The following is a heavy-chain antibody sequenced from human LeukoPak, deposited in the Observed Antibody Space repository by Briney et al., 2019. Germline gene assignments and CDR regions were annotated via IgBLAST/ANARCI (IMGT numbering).Heavy chain of an antibody. V-gene: IGHV3-30*02. CDR1: GFTFSSYG. CDR3: AKDKWVSGSDYHYDY. J-gene: IGHJ4*02. CDR2: IRYDGSNK. D-gene: IGHD1-26*01. Sequence: GGSLRLSCAASGFTFSSYGMHWVRQAPGKGLEWVAFIRYDGSNKYYADSVKGRFTISSDNSKNTLYLQMNSLRAEDTAVYYCAKDKWVSGSDYHYDYWGQGTLVTVSS.